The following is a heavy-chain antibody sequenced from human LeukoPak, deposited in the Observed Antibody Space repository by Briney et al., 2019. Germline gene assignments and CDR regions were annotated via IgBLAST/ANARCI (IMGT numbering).Heavy chain of an antibody. CDR1: GYTFTSYG. CDR3: ARGADYYDSSGYYYGSNYYYYYYMDV. J-gene: IGHJ6*03. CDR2: ISAYNGNT. D-gene: IGHD3-22*01. Sequence: ASVKVSCKASGYTFTSYGISWVRQAPGQGLEWMGWISAYNGNTGYAQKFQGRVTMTRNTSISTAYMELSSLRSEDTAVYYCARGADYYDSSGYYYGSNYYYYYYMDVWGKGTTVTISS. V-gene: IGHV1-8*01.